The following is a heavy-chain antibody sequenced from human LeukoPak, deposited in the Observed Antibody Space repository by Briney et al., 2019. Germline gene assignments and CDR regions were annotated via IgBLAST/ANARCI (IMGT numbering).Heavy chain of an antibody. V-gene: IGHV3-30*02. J-gene: IGHJ4*02. Sequence: AGGSLRLSCAASGFTFSSYGMHWVRQAPGKGLEWVAFIRYDGSNKYYADSVKGRFTISRDNSKNTLYLQMNSLRAEDTAVYYCARSYYEYYYDSSGYYRPYFDYWGQGTLVTVSS. CDR2: IRYDGSNK. CDR3: ARSYYEYYYDSSGYYRPYFDY. CDR1: GFTFSSYG. D-gene: IGHD3-22*01.